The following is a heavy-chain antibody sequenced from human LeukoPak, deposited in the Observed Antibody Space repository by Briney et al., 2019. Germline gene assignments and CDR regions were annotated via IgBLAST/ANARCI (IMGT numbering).Heavy chain of an antibody. Sequence: GGSLRLSCAASGFTFSSDVMHWVRQAPGKGLGWVAFIRYYGSNKYYADSVKGRFTISRDNSKNTLYLQMNSLRAEDTAVYYCAKDRFDIWGQGTMVTVSS. CDR1: GFTFSSDV. J-gene: IGHJ3*02. V-gene: IGHV3-30*02. CDR3: AKDRFDI. CDR2: IRYYGSNK.